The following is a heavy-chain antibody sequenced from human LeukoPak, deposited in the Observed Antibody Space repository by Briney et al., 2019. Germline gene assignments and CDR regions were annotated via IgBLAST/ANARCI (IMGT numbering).Heavy chain of an antibody. D-gene: IGHD4-11*01. V-gene: IGHV4-31*11. CDR2: IYYSGST. CDR3: ARGGNYALFDY. Sequence: SETLSLTCAVSGGSISSGGYSWSWIRQPPGKGLEWIGYIYYSGSTYYNPSLRSRVTISVDTSKNQFSLKLSSVTAADTAVYYCARGGNYALFDYWGQGTLVTVSS. J-gene: IGHJ4*02. CDR1: GGSISSGGYS.